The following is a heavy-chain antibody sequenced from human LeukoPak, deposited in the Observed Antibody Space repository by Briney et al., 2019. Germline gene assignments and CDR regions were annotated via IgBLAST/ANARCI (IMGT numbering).Heavy chain of an antibody. D-gene: IGHD3-3*01. CDR2: MNPNSGNT. Sequence: ASVKVSCKASGYTFTSYDINWVRQATGQGLEWMGWMNPNSGNTGYAQKLQGRVTMTTDTSTSTAYMELRSLRSDDTAVYYCAREYSRERYYDFWSGYSPDYMDVWGKGTTVTVSS. J-gene: IGHJ6*03. CDR1: GYTFTSYD. V-gene: IGHV1-8*02. CDR3: AREYSRERYYDFWSGYSPDYMDV.